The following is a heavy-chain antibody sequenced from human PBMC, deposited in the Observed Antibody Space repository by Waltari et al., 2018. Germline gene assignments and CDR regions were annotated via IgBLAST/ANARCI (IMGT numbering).Heavy chain of an antibody. V-gene: IGHV4-59*01. D-gene: IGHD1-26*01. CDR1: GGSPSTYY. J-gene: IGHJ6*03. Sequence: QVQLQESGPGLVKPSETLSLTCTASGGSPSTYYWSWVRQSPGKGLEWIGYIHYRGSSVYNPSLRSRVAISLDTPNNQFSLRLRSVTAADAAIYYCARADTSTSYFYYYMDVWGKGTTVTVSS. CDR3: ARADTSTSYFYYYMDV. CDR2: IHYRGSS.